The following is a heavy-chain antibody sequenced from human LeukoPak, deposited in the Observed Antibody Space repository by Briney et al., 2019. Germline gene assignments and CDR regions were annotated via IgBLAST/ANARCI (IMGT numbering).Heavy chain of an antibody. J-gene: IGHJ4*02. CDR2: INPSGGSP. CDR1: GYTFTSYH. V-gene: IGHV1-46*01. Sequence: GASVKVSCKASGYTFTSYHLHWVRQAPGQGLEWMGIINPSGGSPNYAQKFQGRVTMTTDTSTSTAYMELRSLRSDDTAVYYCARDYGDYQYYFDYWGQGTLVTVSS. D-gene: IGHD4-17*01. CDR3: ARDYGDYQYYFDY.